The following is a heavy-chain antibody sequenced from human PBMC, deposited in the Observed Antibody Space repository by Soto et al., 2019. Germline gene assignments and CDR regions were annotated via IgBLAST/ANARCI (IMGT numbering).Heavy chain of an antibody. Sequence: EVQLLESGGGLGQPGGSLRLSCAASGFTFNNYAMTWVRQAPGKGLEWVSTVLQSGSGTYYADSVRRRFIISRDNSKNTLYLQMNSLRAEDTAVYHCVRDYYHVSGSYYDTPLDYWGQGTLVTVSS. CDR1: GFTFNNYA. V-gene: IGHV3-23*01. J-gene: IGHJ4*02. CDR3: VRDYYHVSGSYYDTPLDY. CDR2: VLQSGSGT. D-gene: IGHD3-10*01.